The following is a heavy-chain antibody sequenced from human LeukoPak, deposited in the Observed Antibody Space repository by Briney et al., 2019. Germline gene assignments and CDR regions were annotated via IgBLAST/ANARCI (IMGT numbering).Heavy chain of an antibody. CDR3: ARGGADIAS. Sequence: GGSLRLSCAASGFTFSDYYMNWIRQAPGKGLEWLSYISSSGGTIYYADSVKGRFTISRDNAKNSLYLQMNSLTAEDMAVYYCARGGADIASWGQGTLVTVSS. V-gene: IGHV3-11*01. CDR1: GFTFSDYY. J-gene: IGHJ5*02. D-gene: IGHD5-12*01. CDR2: ISSSGGTI.